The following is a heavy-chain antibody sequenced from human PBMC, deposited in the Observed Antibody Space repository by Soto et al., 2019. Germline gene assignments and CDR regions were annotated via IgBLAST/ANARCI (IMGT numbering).Heavy chain of an antibody. D-gene: IGHD2-15*01. CDR1: GGSISSYY. Sequence: SETLSLTCTVSGGSISSYYWSWIRQPPGKGLEWIGYIYYSGSTNYNPSLKSRVTISVDTSKNQFSLKLSSVTAADTAVYYCARGRYCSGGSCYDYWGQGTLVTVSS. CDR3: ARGRYCSGGSCYDY. V-gene: IGHV4-59*01. J-gene: IGHJ4*02. CDR2: IYYSGST.